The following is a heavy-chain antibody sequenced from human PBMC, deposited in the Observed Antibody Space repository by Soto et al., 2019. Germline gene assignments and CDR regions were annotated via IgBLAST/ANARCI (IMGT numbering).Heavy chain of an antibody. CDR1: GYSFTSYW. J-gene: IGHJ6*02. D-gene: IGHD5-12*01. CDR2: IDPSDSYT. V-gene: IGHV5-10-1*01. Sequence: GESLKISCKGSGYSFTSYWISWVRQMPGKGLEWMGRIDPSDSYTNYSPSFQGHVTISADKSISTAYLQWSSLKASDTAMYYCARRLVATSDSYYGMDVWGQGTRVTVSS. CDR3: ARRLVATSDSYYGMDV.